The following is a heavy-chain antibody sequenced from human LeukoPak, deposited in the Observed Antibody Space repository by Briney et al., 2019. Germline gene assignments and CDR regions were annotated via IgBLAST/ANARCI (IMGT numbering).Heavy chain of an antibody. D-gene: IGHD6-13*01. CDR1: GFTFSYYG. J-gene: IGHJ4*02. CDR3: AEVGIAAAAISSFDY. Sequence: GRSLRLSCAASGFTFSYYGMHWVRQAPGKGLEWVAIIWYDESFKGYADSVKGRFTISRDNSKNTLYLQMNSLRAEDTAVYYCAEVGIAAAAISSFDYWGQGTLVTVSS. V-gene: IGHV3-33*06. CDR2: IWYDESFK.